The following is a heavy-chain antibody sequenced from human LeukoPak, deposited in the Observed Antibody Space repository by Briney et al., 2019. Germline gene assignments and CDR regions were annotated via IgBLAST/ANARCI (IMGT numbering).Heavy chain of an antibody. CDR1: RYTFTSYY. J-gene: IGHJ4*02. CDR3: AREGGIAARPMDY. CDR2: ITPSGGST. D-gene: IGHD6-6*01. Sequence: ASVKVSCKSSRYTFTSYYIHWVRQAPGQGLDWMGIITPSGGSTSYAQKFQGRVTMTRDTSTSTVYMELSSLRSEDRAVYYCAREGGIAARPMDYWGQGTLVTVSS. V-gene: IGHV1-46*01.